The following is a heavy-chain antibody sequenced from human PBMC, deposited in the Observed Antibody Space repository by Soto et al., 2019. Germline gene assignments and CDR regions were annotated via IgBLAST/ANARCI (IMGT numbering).Heavy chain of an antibody. V-gene: IGHV4-30-2*01. J-gene: IGHJ5*02. Sequence: SETLSLTCAFSCGSIISGGYSWSWIRQPPGKGLEWIGYIYHSGSTYYNPSLKSRVTISVDRSKNQFSLKLSSVTAADTAVYYCARRYSGYDPNWFDPWGQGTLVTVSS. CDR3: ARRYSGYDPNWFDP. CDR2: IYHSGST. CDR1: CGSIISGGYS. D-gene: IGHD5-12*01.